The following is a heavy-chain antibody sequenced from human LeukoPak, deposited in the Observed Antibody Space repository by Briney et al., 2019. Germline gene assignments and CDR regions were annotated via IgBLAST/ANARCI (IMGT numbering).Heavy chain of an antibody. CDR2: ISYDGSNK. V-gene: IGHV3-30*04. Sequence: GGSLRLSCAASGFTFSTYPMHWVRQAPGKGLEWVAVISYDGSNKYYADSVKGRFTISRDNSKNTLYLQMNSLRAEDTAVYYCAREADYYDSSWGQGTLVTVSS. CDR1: GFTFSTYP. J-gene: IGHJ4*02. CDR3: AREADYYDSS. D-gene: IGHD3-22*01.